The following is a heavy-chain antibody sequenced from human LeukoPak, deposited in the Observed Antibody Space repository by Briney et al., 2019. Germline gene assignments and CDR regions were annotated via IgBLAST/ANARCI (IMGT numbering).Heavy chain of an antibody. V-gene: IGHV4-38-2*02. D-gene: IGHD2-2*01. J-gene: IGHJ4*02. CDR2: VFHSGST. Sequence: PSETLSLTCTVSGYSISSGRYWGWIRQPPGKGLEWIGSVFHSGSTYYNPSLNSRVTISVDTSKNQFSLNLRSVTAADTAMYFCARSLSTAGIDYWGQGTLVTVSS. CDR1: GYSISSGRY. CDR3: ARSLSTAGIDY.